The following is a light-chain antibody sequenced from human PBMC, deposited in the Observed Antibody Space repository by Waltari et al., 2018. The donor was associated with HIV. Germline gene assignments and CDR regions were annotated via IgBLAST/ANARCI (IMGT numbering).Light chain of an antibody. CDR3: GTWDSRLSAFV. V-gene: IGLV1-51*01. Sequence: SVFTQPPSVSSAPGQKVSISCSGSSSNIGNSSLPWYQQLPGTAPKLLIYDNDKRPSGIPDRFSGAKSGTSATLGITGLQTGDEADYSCGTWDSRLSAFVFGTVTKVTVL. CDR1: SSNIGNSS. J-gene: IGLJ1*01. CDR2: DND.